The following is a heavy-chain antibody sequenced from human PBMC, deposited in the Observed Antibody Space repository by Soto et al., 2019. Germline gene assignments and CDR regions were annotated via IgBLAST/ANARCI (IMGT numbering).Heavy chain of an antibody. J-gene: IGHJ5*01. CDR2: ISSSSSTI. D-gene: IGHD1-1*01. CDR1: GFNFSSYT. V-gene: IGHV3-48*01. Sequence: AACLPRSCAGSGFNFSSYTVYWVRQAPGKGLEWVSYISSSSSTIYYADSVKGRFTISRDNAKNSLYLQMNSLRAEDTAVYYCASYPERLAQTGSFVSWGQEILLTLSS. CDR3: ASYPERLAQTGSFVS.